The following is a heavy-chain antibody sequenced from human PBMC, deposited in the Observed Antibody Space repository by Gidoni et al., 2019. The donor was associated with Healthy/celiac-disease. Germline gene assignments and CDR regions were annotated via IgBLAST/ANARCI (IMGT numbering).Heavy chain of an antibody. J-gene: IGHJ3*02. V-gene: IGHV3-30*18. CDR3: AKDREDAFDI. CDR1: GFPVSSYG. CDR2: ISYDGSNK. D-gene: IGHD1-26*01. Sequence: QVQLVESGGGVVQPGRSLRLSCSASGFPVSSYGIHWVRQAPGKGLEWVAVISYDGSNKYYADSVKGRFTISRDNSNNTLYLQMNSLRAEDTAVYYCAKDREDAFDIWGQGTMVTVSS.